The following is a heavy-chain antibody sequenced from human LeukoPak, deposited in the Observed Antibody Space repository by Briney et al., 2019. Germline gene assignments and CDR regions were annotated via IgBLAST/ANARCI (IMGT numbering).Heavy chain of an antibody. V-gene: IGHV4-31*03. J-gene: IGHJ6*02. CDR3: ARGSAYYGSGINYGMDV. D-gene: IGHD3-10*01. CDR1: GGSISSGGYY. Sequence: SETLSLTCTVSGGSISSGGYYWSWIRQHPGKGLEWIGYIYYSGSTYYNPSLKSRVTISVDTSKNQFALKLSSVTAADTAVYYCARGSAYYGSGINYGMDVWGQGTTVTVSS. CDR2: IYYSGST.